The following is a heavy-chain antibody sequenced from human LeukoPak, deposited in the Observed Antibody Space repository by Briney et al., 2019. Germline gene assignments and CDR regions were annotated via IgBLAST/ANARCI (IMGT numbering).Heavy chain of an antibody. J-gene: IGHJ1*01. CDR2: ISSSSSYI. Sequence: PGGSLRLSCAASGLTFSSYSMNWVRQAPGKGLEWVSSISSSSSYIYYADSVKGRFTISRDNAKNSLYLQMNSLRAEDTAVYYCARGTVMAAEYFQHWGQGTLVTVSS. V-gene: IGHV3-21*01. D-gene: IGHD4-17*01. CDR3: ARGTVMAAEYFQH. CDR1: GLTFSSYS.